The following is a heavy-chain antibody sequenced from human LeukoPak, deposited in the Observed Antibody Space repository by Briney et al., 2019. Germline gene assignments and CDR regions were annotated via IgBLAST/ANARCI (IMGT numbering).Heavy chain of an antibody. CDR1: GYTLTELS. D-gene: IGHD3-22*01. J-gene: IGHJ4*02. V-gene: IGHV1-24*01. CDR3: ATPVPHDTGGYYYRFDY. CDR2: FDPEDGET. Sequence: ASVKVSCKVSGYTLTELSMHWVRQAPGKGLEWRGGFDPEDGETIYAQKFQGRVTMTEDTSTDTVYMELNSLISDDTAVYYCATPVPHDTGGYYYRFDYWGQGTLVTVSS.